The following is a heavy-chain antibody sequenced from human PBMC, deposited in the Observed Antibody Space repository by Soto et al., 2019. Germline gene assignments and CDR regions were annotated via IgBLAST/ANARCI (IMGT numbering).Heavy chain of an antibody. CDR1: GFPVSSNY. J-gene: IGHJ4*02. D-gene: IGHD5-18*01. Sequence: PGGSLRLSCAASGFPVSSNYMSWVRQAPGKGVEWVSVIYSGGSTYYADSVKGRFTISRDNSKNTLYLQMNSLRAEDTAVYYCARERYSYGYDYWGQGTLVTVSS. CDR2: IYSGGST. V-gene: IGHV3-53*01. CDR3: ARERYSYGYDY.